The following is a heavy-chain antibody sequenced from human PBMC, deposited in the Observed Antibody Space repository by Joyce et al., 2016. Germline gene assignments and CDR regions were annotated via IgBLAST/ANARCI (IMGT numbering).Heavy chain of an antibody. D-gene: IGHD6-19*01. V-gene: IGHV4-59*01. CDR3: ARDRSGFSSGWYWFDP. CDR2: IYYSGIT. CDR1: GGSINNYY. Sequence: QVQLQESGPGQVKPSETLSLTCTVSGGSINNYYYNWIRQSPEKGLEWIGNIYYSGITNYNPSLKSRGSMSVDTSKNQFSLKLTSVTAADTAVYYCARDRSGFSSGWYWFDPWGPGTLVTVSS. J-gene: IGHJ5*02.